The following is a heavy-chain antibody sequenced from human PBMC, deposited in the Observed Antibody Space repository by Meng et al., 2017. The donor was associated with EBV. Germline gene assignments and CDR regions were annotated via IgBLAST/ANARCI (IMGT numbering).Heavy chain of an antibody. D-gene: IGHD3-10*01. V-gene: IGHV1-69*01. CDR2: LIPMSDAP. CDR1: GGTFRSDA. Sequence: QVRWWRSGAEVKNPGSSVKVSCKTPGGTFRSDAISWVRQAPGQGLEWMGGLIPMSDAPHYAQKFQGRVTITADESTSTHYMDLSGLRSEDTAVYYCASESGRGFTPDYWGQGTLVTVSS. CDR3: ASESGRGFTPDY. J-gene: IGHJ4*02.